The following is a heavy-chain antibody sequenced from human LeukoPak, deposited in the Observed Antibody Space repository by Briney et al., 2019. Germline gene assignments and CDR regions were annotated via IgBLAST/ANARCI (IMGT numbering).Heavy chain of an antibody. Sequence: GGSLRLSCAASGFTFSSYSMNWVRQAPGKGLEWVSSISSSSYIYYADSVKGRFTISRDNAKNSLYLQMNSLRAEDTAVYYCARENDYGGKEFDYWGQGTLVTVSS. D-gene: IGHD4-23*01. CDR2: ISSSSYI. CDR3: ARENDYGGKEFDY. CDR1: GFTFSSYS. J-gene: IGHJ4*02. V-gene: IGHV3-21*01.